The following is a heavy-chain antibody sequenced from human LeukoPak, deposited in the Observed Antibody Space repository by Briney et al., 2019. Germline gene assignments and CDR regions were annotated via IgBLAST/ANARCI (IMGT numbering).Heavy chain of an antibody. J-gene: IGHJ4*02. Sequence: SETLSLSCAVSGGSISSYYWSWSRQPPGKGLEWIGYIYYSGSTNYNPSLKSRVTISVDTSKNQFSLKLSSVTAADTAVYYCARGGGYDSLNFDYWGQGTLVTVSS. V-gene: IGHV4-59*01. D-gene: IGHD5-12*01. CDR3: ARGGGYDSLNFDY. CDR1: GGSISSYY. CDR2: IYYSGST.